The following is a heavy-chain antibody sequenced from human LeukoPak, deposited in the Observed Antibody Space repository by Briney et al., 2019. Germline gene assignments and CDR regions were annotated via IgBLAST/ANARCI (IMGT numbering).Heavy chain of an antibody. J-gene: IGHJ2*01. Sequence: PSETLSLTCTVSGGSISSYYWSWIRQPPGKGLERIGYIYYSGSTNYNPSLKSRVTISVDTSKNQFSLKLSSVTAADTAVYYCAREGRYWYFDLWGRGTLVTVSS. CDR3: AREGRYWYFDL. CDR2: IYYSGST. V-gene: IGHV4-59*01. CDR1: GGSISSYY.